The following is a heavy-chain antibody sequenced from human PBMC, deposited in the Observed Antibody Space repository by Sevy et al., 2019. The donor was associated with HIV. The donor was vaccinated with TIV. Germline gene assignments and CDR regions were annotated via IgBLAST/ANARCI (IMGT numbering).Heavy chain of an antibody. CDR3: ARDHPSTAPFDY. CDR2: IKQDGSEK. Sequence: GGSLRLSCAASGFTFSNFWMSWVRQAPGKGLEFVANIKQDGSEKLYADSVKGRFTISRDNAKNSLFLQMNNLRVEETAVYYSARDHPSTAPFDYWGQGTLVTVSS. V-gene: IGHV3-7*03. CDR1: GFTFSNFW. J-gene: IGHJ4*02. D-gene: IGHD2-21*02.